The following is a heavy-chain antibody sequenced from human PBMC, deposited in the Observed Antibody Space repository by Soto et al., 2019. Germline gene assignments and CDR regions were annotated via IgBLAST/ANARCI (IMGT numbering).Heavy chain of an antibody. CDR3: ARGQRFSDWFDP. J-gene: IGHJ5*02. CDR1: GGSMSGYY. V-gene: IGHV4-4*07. D-gene: IGHD3-3*01. Sequence: SETLSLTCTVSGGSMSGYYWTWIRQPAGKGLEWIGRVYSSGGTHYNPSLKSRVTISLDTSKNQFSLRLLSVTDADTAVYYCARGQRFSDWFDPWGQGTLVTVSS. CDR2: VYSSGGT.